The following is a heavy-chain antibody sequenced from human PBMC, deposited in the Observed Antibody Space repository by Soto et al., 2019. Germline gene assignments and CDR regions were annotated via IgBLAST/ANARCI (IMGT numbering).Heavy chain of an antibody. Sequence: SVKVSCKASGGTFSSYAINWVRQAPGQGLEWMGGIIPIFGTANYAQKFQGRVTITADKSTSTAYMELSSLRSEDTAVYYCARAPPGPAPRWGVWGHGTTVTVSS. D-gene: IGHD3-16*01. J-gene: IGHJ6*02. CDR3: ARAPPGPAPRWGV. CDR2: IIPIFGTA. CDR1: GGTFSSYA. V-gene: IGHV1-69*06.